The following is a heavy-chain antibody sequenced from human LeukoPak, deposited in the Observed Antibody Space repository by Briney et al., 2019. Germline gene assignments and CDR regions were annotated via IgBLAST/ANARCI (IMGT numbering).Heavy chain of an antibody. D-gene: IGHD3-3*01. CDR2: ISSSSSYI. CDR1: GFTFSSYS. CDR3: AKVGFSEMEWLLYSDH. J-gene: IGHJ4*02. Sequence: GGSLRLSCAASGFTFSSYSMNWVRQAPGKGLEWVSSISSSSSYIYYADSVKGRFTISRDNAKNSLYLQMNSLRAEDTAVYYCAKVGFSEMEWLLYSDHWGQGTLVTVSS. V-gene: IGHV3-21*04.